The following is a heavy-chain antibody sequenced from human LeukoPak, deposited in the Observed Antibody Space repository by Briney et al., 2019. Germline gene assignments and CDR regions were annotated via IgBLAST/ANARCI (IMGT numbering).Heavy chain of an antibody. J-gene: IGHJ4*02. CDR2: IYYSGST. Sequence: PSETLSLTCTVSGGSISSYYWSWIRQPPGKGLEWIGYIYYSGSTNYNPSLKSRVTISVDTSKNQFSLKLSSVTAADTAVYYCARAMGVTTFGFDYWGQGTLVTVSS. CDR1: GGSISSYY. D-gene: IGHD4-17*01. CDR3: ARAMGVTTFGFDY. V-gene: IGHV4-59*01.